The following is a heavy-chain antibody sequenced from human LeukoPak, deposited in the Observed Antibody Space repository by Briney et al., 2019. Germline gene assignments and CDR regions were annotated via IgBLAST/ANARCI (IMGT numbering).Heavy chain of an antibody. CDR2: IRPSGDNT. J-gene: IGHJ5*02. D-gene: IGHD6-19*01. V-gene: IGHV3-23*01. Sequence: GGALRLSCAASGFTFSSYDMTWVRQAPGRGLEWVSSIRPSGDNTYYGDSVKGRFTISRDNSKSTVYLQMNNMRVDDTAVYYCARVAGWHWFDPWGQGTLVTVSS. CDR1: GFTFSSYD. CDR3: ARVAGWHWFDP.